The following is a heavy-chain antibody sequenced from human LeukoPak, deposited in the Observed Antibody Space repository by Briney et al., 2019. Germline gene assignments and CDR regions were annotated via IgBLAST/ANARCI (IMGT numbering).Heavy chain of an antibody. CDR1: GGSISSYY. Sequence: SETLSLTCTVSGGSISSYYWGWIRQPPGKGLEWIGSIYHSGSTYYNPSLKSRVTISVDTSKNQFSLKLSSVTAADTAVYYCAESPPVGTFDYWGQGTLVTVSS. CDR3: AESPPVGTFDY. CDR2: IYHSGST. J-gene: IGHJ4*02. V-gene: IGHV4-59*05.